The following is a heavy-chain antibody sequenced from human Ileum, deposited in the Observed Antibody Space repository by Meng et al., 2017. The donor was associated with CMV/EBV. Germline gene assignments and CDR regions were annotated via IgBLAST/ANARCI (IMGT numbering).Heavy chain of an antibody. CDR2: IYWDEDK. CDR1: GFSFSTRGVG. V-gene: IGHV2-5*02. CDR3: ARSLYYSSYYFDY. J-gene: IGHJ4*02. D-gene: IGHD3-16*01. Sequence: ITLKDPGPTLVKPPQTLTLTCTFSGFSFSTRGVGVGWIRQPPGKALEWLALIYWDEDKGYSPSLKRRLTITKDTSKNQVVLTMTNVDPVDTATYFCARSLYYSSYYFDYWGQGTLVTVSS.